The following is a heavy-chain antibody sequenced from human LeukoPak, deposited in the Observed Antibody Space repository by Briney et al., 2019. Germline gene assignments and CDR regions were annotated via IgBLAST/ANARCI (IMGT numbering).Heavy chain of an antibody. CDR1: GGTFSSYA. Sequence: GASVKVSCKASGGTFSSYAISWVRQAPGQGLEWMGRIIPIFGIANYAQKLQGRVTMTTDTSTSTAYMELRSLRSDDTAVYYCARLIAAAGTGWFDPWGQGTLVTVSS. J-gene: IGHJ5*02. V-gene: IGHV1-69*04. CDR3: ARLIAAAGTGWFDP. D-gene: IGHD6-13*01. CDR2: IIPIFGIA.